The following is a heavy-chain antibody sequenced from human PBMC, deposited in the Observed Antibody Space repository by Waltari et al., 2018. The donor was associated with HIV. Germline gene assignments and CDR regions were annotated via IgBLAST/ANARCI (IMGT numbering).Heavy chain of an antibody. CDR2: IYYTGTS. CDR1: ADTIHTSF. V-gene: IGHV4-59*01. D-gene: IGHD3-3*01. Sequence: QVPLQESGPGLVTPSETLALTCNVSADTIHTSFLSWIRPSPAKGLEWIGFIYYTGTSNYNPSPSLKSRVTMSLDTSKTQFSLKLTSVSAADTAVYYCARTVGTSISGVITYNWFDSWGQGTLVTVSS. CDR3: ARTVGTSISGVITYNWFDS. J-gene: IGHJ5*01.